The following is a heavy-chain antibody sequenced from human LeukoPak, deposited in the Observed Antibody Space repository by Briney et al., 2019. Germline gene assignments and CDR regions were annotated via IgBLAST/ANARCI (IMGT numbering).Heavy chain of an antibody. CDR2: IYVSGRT. V-gene: IGHV4-4*07. J-gene: IGHJ5*01. Sequence: PSETLSLTCAVSGDSMTNYYWSWIRQPAGQGLEWIGHIYVSGRTNYNPSFKSRVSMSIDTSKKQFSLNLTSVSAADTAVYFCARDRWELTPAKGWFDSWGKGTLVTVSS. D-gene: IGHD1-26*01. CDR1: GDSMTNYY. CDR3: ARDRWELTPAKGWFDS.